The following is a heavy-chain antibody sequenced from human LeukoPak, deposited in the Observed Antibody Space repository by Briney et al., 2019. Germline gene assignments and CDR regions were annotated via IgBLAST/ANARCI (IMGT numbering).Heavy chain of an antibody. Sequence: GGSLRLSCAVSGFTFSDYDINWTRQVPGKGLEWVSYISSSGTTIYYADSVKGRFTISRDNAKNSLYLQMDSLRAEDTAVYYCAREIGMTTVVNCFDYWGQGTLVTVSS. CDR3: AREIGMTTVVNCFDY. CDR1: GFTFSDYD. CDR2: ISSSGTTI. V-gene: IGHV3-11*01. D-gene: IGHD4-23*01. J-gene: IGHJ4*02.